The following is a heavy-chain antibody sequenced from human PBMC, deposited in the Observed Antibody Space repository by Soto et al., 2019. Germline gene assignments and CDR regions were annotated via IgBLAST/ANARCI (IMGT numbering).Heavy chain of an antibody. V-gene: IGHV4-59*01. CDR2: TYNSGST. J-gene: IGHJ3*02. CDR3: ARDAFDI. Sequence: SETLSLTCTVSGGSISSSYWSWIRQTPGKGLEWIGYTYNSGSTNYNPSLKSRVTISVDTSKNQFSLNLSSVTAADTAVYYCARDAFDIWGQGTMVTVSS. CDR1: GGSISSSY.